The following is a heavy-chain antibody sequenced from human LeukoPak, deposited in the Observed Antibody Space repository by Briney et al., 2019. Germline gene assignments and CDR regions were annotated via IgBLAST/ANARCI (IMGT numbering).Heavy chain of an antibody. J-gene: IGHJ4*02. CDR1: GFTFSNYW. CDR2: IKQDGSEK. D-gene: IGHD2-21*02. V-gene: IGHV3-7*01. CDR3: ARQPELVTYFDY. Sequence: GGSLRLSCAASGFTFSNYWMSWVRQAPGKGLEWVANIKQDGSEKYYVDSVKGRFTISRDNAKNSLYLQMNSLTDGDTAVYYCARQPELVTYFDYWGQGALVTVSS.